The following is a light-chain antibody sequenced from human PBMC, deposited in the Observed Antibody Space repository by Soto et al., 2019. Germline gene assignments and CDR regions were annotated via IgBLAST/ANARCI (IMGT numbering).Light chain of an antibody. V-gene: IGKV1-5*01. CDR1: QTINNW. J-gene: IGKJ1*01. Sequence: DIQMTQSPSTLSASIGDRVTITCRASQTINNWLAWYQQKPGKAPNLLIYHASNLETGVPSRFSGSAFGTEFTLTISSLQPDDFATDYCQHYNSYPWLFGQVTML. CDR3: QHYNSYPWL. CDR2: HAS.